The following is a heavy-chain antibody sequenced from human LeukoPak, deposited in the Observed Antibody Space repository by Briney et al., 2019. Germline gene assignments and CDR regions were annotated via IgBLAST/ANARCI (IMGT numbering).Heavy chain of an antibody. V-gene: IGHV3-30*18. CDR1: GCTFSSCG. CDR2: ISYDGSNK. Sequence: GGSLRLSCAASGCTFSSCGMHWVRQAPGKGLEWVAVISYDGSNKYYADSVKGRFTISRDNSKNTLYLQMNSLRAEDTAVYYCAKDVGGVYLRYFDWSAKGAFDYWGQGTLVTVSS. CDR3: AKDVGGVYLRYFDWSAKGAFDY. J-gene: IGHJ4*02. D-gene: IGHD3-9*01.